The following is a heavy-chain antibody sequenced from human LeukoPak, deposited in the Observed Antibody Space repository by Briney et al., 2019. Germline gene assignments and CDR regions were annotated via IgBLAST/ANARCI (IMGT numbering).Heavy chain of an antibody. Sequence: GRSLRLSCAASGFTFSSYAMSWVRQAPGKGLEWVSAISGSGGSTYYADSVKGRFTISRDNSKNTLYLQMNSLRAEDTAVYYCARHDYGDYLANWGQGTLVTVSS. CDR2: ISGSGGST. CDR1: GFTFSSYA. J-gene: IGHJ4*02. D-gene: IGHD4-17*01. V-gene: IGHV3-23*01. CDR3: ARHDYGDYLAN.